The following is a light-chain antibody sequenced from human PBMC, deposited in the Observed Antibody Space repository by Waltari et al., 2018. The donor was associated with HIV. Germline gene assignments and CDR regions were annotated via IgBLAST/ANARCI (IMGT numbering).Light chain of an antibody. CDR1: QNVDVF. V-gene: IGKV3-11*01. Sequence: EIVLTQSPAILSVSPGEKATLSCRASQNVDVFLGWFQQKPGQAPRLVVYNGSNRATGIPDRFTGSGSGTDFTLTISSLEPEDVAFYFCQQRSGWPPTFGGGTKVEIK. CDR3: QQRSGWPPT. J-gene: IGKJ4*01. CDR2: NGS.